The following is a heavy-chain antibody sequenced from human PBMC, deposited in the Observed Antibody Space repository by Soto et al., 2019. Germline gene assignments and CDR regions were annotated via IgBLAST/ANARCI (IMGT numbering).Heavy chain of an antibody. CDR2: MNPNSGNT. Sequence: QVQLVQSGAEVKKPGASVKVSCKASGYTFTSYDINWVRQATGQGHEWMGWMNPNSGNTGYAQKFQGRVTTTRNTSISTAYMELSSLRSEDTTVYYGARERANRLDPWGQGTLVTVSS. J-gene: IGHJ5*02. V-gene: IGHV1-8*02. CDR3: ARERANRLDP. CDR1: GYTFTSYD.